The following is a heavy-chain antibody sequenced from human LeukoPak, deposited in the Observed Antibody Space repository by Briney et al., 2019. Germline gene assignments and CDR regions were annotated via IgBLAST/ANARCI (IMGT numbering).Heavy chain of an antibody. V-gene: IGHV4-38-2*02. CDR3: ARDGGVAVSGPPGY. CDR2: IFHTGNT. D-gene: IGHD6-19*01. CDR1: GYSISSGYY. J-gene: IGHJ4*02. Sequence: PSETLSLTCGVSGYSISSGYYWGWIRQPPGKGLEWIGSIFHTGNTYYNPPLKSRVTMSVDTSKNQFSLKLGSVTAADTAVYYCARDGGVAVSGPPGYWGQGTLVTVSS.